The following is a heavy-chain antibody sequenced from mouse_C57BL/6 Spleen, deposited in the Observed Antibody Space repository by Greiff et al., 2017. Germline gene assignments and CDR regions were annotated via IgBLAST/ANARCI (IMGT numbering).Heavy chain of an antibody. Sequence: VQLQQSGPELVKPGASVKISCKASGYAFRSSWMNWVKQRPGKGLEWIGRIYPGDGDTNYNGNFKGKATLTADKSSSTAYMQLSSLTSEDSAVYVCARDYSNVPGAMEYWGQGTSVTVSS. CDR3: ARDYSNVPGAMEY. V-gene: IGHV1-82*01. J-gene: IGHJ4*01. D-gene: IGHD2-5*01. CDR1: GYAFRSSW. CDR2: IYPGDGDT.